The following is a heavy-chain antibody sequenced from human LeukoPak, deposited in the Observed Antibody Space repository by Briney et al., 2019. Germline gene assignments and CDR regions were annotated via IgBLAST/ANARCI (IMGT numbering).Heavy chain of an antibody. CDR3: ARLPFTGYSSSWYDY. Sequence: SETLSLTCTVSGGSISSSSYYWGWIRQPPGKGLEWIGSIYYSGSTYYNPSLKSRVTISVDTSKNQFSLKLSSVTAADTAVYYCARLPFTGYSSSWYDYWGQGTLVTVSS. CDR2: IYYSGST. J-gene: IGHJ4*02. CDR1: GGSISSSSYY. D-gene: IGHD6-13*01. V-gene: IGHV4-39*01.